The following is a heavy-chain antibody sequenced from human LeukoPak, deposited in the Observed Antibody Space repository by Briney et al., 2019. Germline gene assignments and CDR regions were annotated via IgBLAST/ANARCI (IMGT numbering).Heavy chain of an antibody. Sequence: GESLKFPCETSGYTFTKIWVGGVRQTPGKGLKWLGMFYPDDSDTSYSPSLQGQVTMSVDKSISTVYLYLSSRKASDTAIYYCVRGKGSGTYYGFDYWGQGTVV. J-gene: IGHJ4*02. CDR3: VRGKGSGTYYGFDY. D-gene: IGHD3-10*01. CDR2: FYPDDSDT. V-gene: IGHV5-51*01. CDR1: GYTFTKIW.